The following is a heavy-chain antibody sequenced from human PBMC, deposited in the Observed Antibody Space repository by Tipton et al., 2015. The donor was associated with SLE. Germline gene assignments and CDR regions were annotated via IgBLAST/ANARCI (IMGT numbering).Heavy chain of an antibody. CDR1: GGSFSGYY. CDR3: ARWTATIDAFDI. D-gene: IGHD5-24*01. CDR2: INHSGST. V-gene: IGHV4-34*01. J-gene: IGHJ3*02. Sequence: TLSLTCAVYGGSFSGYYWSWIRQPPGKGLEWIGEINHSGSTYYNPSLKSRVTISVDTSKNQFSLKLSSVTAADTAVYYCARWTATIDAFDIWGQGTMVTVSS.